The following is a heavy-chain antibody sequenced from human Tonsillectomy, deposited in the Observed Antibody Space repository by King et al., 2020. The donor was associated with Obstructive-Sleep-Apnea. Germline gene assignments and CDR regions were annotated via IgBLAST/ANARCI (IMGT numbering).Heavy chain of an antibody. V-gene: IGHV4-31*03. CDR1: GGSVSIGGYY. CDR3: ARDRYYDLLTGNGENNWFGP. J-gene: IGHJ5*02. CDR2: IYFSGST. Sequence: QLQLQESGPGLVKPSQTLSLTCTVSGGSVSIGGYYWSWIRQHPGKGLEWIGYIYFSGSTFYNPSLKSRVTISVDTSKNQFSLKLRSVTAADTAVYYCARDRYYDLLTGNGENNWFGPWDQGTLVTVSS. D-gene: IGHD3-9*01.